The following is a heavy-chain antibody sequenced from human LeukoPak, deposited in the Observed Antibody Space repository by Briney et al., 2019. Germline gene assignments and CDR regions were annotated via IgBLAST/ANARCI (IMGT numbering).Heavy chain of an antibody. CDR2: IYSGGST. Sequence: AGGSLRLSCAASGFTVSSNYMSWVRQAPGKGLEWVSVIYSGGSTYYADSVKGRFTISRHNSKNTLYLKMNSLRAEDTAVYYCAREPLGNDFWSGYYTGYYYYGMDVWGQGTTVTVSS. CDR3: AREPLGNDFWSGYYTGYYYYGMDV. V-gene: IGHV3-53*04. J-gene: IGHJ6*02. CDR1: GFTVSSNY. D-gene: IGHD3-3*01.